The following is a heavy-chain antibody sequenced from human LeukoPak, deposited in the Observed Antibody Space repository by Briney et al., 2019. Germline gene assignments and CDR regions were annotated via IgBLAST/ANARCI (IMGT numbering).Heavy chain of an antibody. CDR3: ARAEGDYYYYYMDI. V-gene: IGHV1-2*02. CDR2: INPNSGGT. Sequence: ASVKVSCKASGYTFTNYGLSWVRQAPGQGLEWMGWINPNSGGTNYAQKFQGRVTMTRDTSISTAYMELSRLRSDDTAVYYCARAEGDYYYYYMDIWGKGTTVTISS. D-gene: IGHD3-16*01. J-gene: IGHJ6*03. CDR1: GYTFTNYG.